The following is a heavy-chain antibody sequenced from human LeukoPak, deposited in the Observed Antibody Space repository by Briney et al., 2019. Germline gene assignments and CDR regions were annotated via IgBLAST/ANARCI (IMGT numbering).Heavy chain of an antibody. V-gene: IGHV3-53*01. CDR3: ARDYGSGSYYNGRPGSLFDY. J-gene: IGHJ4*02. CDR1: GFTVSGNY. Sequence: PGGSLRLSCAASGFTVSGNYMSWVRQAPGKGLECVAVIYSGGDTYYADSVKGRFTISRDKSKNTLYLQMNSLRAEDTAVYYCARDYGSGSYYNGRPGSLFDYWGQGTLVTVSS. CDR2: IYSGGDT. D-gene: IGHD3-10*01.